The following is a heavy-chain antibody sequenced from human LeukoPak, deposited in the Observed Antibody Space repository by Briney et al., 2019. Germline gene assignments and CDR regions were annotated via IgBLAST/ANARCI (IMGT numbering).Heavy chain of an antibody. V-gene: IGHV3-7*01. J-gene: IGHJ4*02. CDR1: GFTFTTYW. CDR2: IKQDGTEK. CDR3: AKDREQLWNHLDY. Sequence: PGGSLRLSCAASGFTFTTYWMSWVRQAPGKGLEWVANIKQDGTEKYYVDSVKGRFTISRDNAKNSLYLQMNSLRVEDTAVYYCAKDREQLWNHLDYWGQGTLVTVSS. D-gene: IGHD6-6*01.